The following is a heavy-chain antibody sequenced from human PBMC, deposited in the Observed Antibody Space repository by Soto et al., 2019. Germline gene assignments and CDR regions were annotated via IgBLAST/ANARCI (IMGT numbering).Heavy chain of an antibody. D-gene: IGHD3-10*01. J-gene: IGHJ4*02. CDR1: RFNFSNYV. V-gene: IGHV3-33*01. CDR2: IYYDGSNK. Sequence: LRGSWTLACAASRFNFSNYVMQWVRQAPGEGVEWVEVIYYDGSNKYSADSVKGRFTISRANSKQTLYLQMNRLSAEETVVYYCARASPSAYGMPGRFDYWGQGTLVTVSS. CDR3: ARASPSAYGMPGRFDY.